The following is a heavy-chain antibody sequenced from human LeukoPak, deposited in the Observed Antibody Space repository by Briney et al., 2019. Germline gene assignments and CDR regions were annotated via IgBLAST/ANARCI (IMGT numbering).Heavy chain of an antibody. CDR1: GGSISSDY. CDR2: IVHSGNT. D-gene: IGHD6-13*01. Sequence: SETLSLTCTVSGGSISSDYWSWIRQPPGKGLEWVGEIVHSGNTKYNPSLKSRVTISVDTSKNQFSLNLTSVTAADTAVYYCARFGSSTWYKGAFETWGQGTMVTVAP. V-gene: IGHV4-34*12. CDR3: ARFGSSTWYKGAFET. J-gene: IGHJ3*02.